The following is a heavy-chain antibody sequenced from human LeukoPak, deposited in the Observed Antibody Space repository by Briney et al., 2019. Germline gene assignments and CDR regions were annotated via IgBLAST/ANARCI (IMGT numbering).Heavy chain of an antibody. J-gene: IGHJ4*02. Sequence: GGSLRLSCAASGFTFSDYYMSWIRQAPGKGLEWVSYISSSGSTIYYADSAKGRFTISRDNAKNSLYLQMNSLRAEDTAVYYCARSRPVWGSYRHFDYWGQGTLVTVSS. CDR2: ISSSGSTI. CDR1: GFTFSDYY. V-gene: IGHV3-11*04. D-gene: IGHD3-16*02. CDR3: ARSRPVWGSYRHFDY.